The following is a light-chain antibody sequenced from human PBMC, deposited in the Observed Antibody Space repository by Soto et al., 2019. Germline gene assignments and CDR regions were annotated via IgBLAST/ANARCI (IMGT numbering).Light chain of an antibody. J-gene: IGKJ2*01. Sequence: DIQMTQSPSTLSASVGDTVTITCRASQSISNWLAWYQQKPGQAPKLLLHKASTLESGVQSRFSGSGSGTEFTLTIGSLQPDDFATGYGQQYERFPYTFGQGTKLELK. CDR2: KAS. CDR1: QSISNW. CDR3: QQYERFPYT. V-gene: IGKV1-5*03.